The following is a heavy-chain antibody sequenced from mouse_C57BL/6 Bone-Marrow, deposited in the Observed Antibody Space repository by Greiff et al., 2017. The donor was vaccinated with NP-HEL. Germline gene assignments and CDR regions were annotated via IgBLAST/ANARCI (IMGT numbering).Heavy chain of an antibody. CDR1: GYTFTSYG. J-gene: IGHJ3*01. D-gene: IGHD2-5*01. V-gene: IGHV1-81*01. CDR2: IYPRSGNT. CDR3: AKWSNVFAY. Sequence: QVHLQQSGAELVRPGASVKLSCKASGYTFTSYGISWVKQRTGQGLEWIGVIYPRSGNTYYNEKFKGKATLTVDKSSSTAYMELRSLTSEYSAVYFCAKWSNVFAYWGQGTLVTVSA.